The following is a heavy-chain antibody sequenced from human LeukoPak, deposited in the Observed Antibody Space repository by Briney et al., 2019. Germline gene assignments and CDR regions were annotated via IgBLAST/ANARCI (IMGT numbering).Heavy chain of an antibody. J-gene: IGHJ4*02. V-gene: IGHV3-48*04. CDR3: ARDNYYDSSGYYR. D-gene: IGHD3-22*01. Sequence: GGSLRLSCAASGFTFSSYSMNWVRQAPGKGLEWVSYISSSSSTIYYADSVKGRFTISSDNAKNSLYLQMNSLRAEDTAVYYCARDNYYDSSGYYRWGQGTLVTVSS. CDR2: ISSSSSTI. CDR1: GFTFSSYS.